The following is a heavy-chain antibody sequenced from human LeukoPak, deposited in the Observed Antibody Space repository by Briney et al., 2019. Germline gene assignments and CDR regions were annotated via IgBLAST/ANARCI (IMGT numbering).Heavy chain of an antibody. V-gene: IGHV3-48*03. CDR2: ISSSGSTI. D-gene: IGHD6-19*01. CDR1: GFIFSNYE. Sequence: GGSLRLSCVASGFIFSNYEMNWVRQAPGKGLEWLSYISSSGSTIYYADCVKGRFTISRDNAKKSLYLQMNSLRAEDTAVYFCARSDEITVADSYYYYAKDVWGKGTTVTVSS. CDR3: ARSDEITVADSYYYYAKDV. J-gene: IGHJ6*04.